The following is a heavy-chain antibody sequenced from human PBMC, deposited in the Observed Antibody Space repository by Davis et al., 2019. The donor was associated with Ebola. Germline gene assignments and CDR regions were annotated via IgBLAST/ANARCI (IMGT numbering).Heavy chain of an antibody. D-gene: IGHD4-17*01. V-gene: IGHV4-4*03. J-gene: IGHJ4*02. CDR1: RVSLSTSNW. CDR2: IYHSGST. Sequence: PQTPSLSPALSRVSLSTSNWWTWARQPPGKGLDWIGVIYHSGSTNYNPSLKSRVTISVDKSKNQFSLELSSMTAADTAVYYCARGDYEGYFDYWGQGTLVTVTS. CDR3: ARGDYEGYFDY.